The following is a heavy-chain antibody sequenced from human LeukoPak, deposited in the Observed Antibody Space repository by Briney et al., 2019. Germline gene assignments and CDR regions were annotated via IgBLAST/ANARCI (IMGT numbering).Heavy chain of an antibody. Sequence: PGGSLRLSCAASGFTFSSYDMHWVRQATGKGLEWVSAIGTAGDTYYPGSVKGRFTISRENAKNSLYLQMNSLRAGDTAVYYCARGIVGAISYYFDYWGQGTLVTVSS. CDR2: IGTAGDT. CDR3: ARGIVGAISYYFDY. CDR1: GFTFSSYD. V-gene: IGHV3-13*01. J-gene: IGHJ4*02. D-gene: IGHD1-26*01.